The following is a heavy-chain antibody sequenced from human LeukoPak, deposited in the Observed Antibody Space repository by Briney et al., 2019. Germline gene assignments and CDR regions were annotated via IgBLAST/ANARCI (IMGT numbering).Heavy chain of an antibody. CDR2: ISWNSGSI. D-gene: IGHD3-10*01. CDR1: GFTLDDYA. J-gene: IGHJ5*02. CDR3: AKENLAPYGSGPLGP. V-gene: IGHV3-9*01. Sequence: PGGSLRLSCAASGFTLDDYAMHWVRQAPGKGLEWVSGISWNSGSIGYADSVKGRFTISRDNAKNPLYLQMNSLRAEDTALYYCAKENLAPYGSGPLGPWGQGTLVTVSS.